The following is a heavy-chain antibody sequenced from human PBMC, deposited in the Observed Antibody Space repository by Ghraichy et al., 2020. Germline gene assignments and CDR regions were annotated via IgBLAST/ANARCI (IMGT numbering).Heavy chain of an antibody. CDR2: ISASGST. D-gene: IGHD2-15*01. V-gene: IGHV3-23*01. J-gene: IGHJ4*02. Sequence: GEALNISCAASGLTFRNHAMSWVRQAPGKGLEWVSRISASGSTYYADSVKDRFTISRDNSKNTLYLQMNSLRAEDTAVYYCATRGGCTRDSCYPYYFDYWGQGTLVTVSS. CDR1: GLTFRNHA. CDR3: ATRGGCTRDSCYPYYFDY.